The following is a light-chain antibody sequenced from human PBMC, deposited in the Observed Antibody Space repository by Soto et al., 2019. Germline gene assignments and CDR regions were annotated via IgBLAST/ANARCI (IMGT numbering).Light chain of an antibody. CDR3: QQYSSWPRT. CDR1: QNILNN. J-gene: IGKJ1*01. Sequence: DIVLTQSPATLSVSPGDRATLSCRASQNILNNLAWYHQKPGQPPRLLVYGASTRATDAPPRFRGSGSGTEFSLTISSLQSEDLGTYYCQQYSSWPRTFGQGSKVEMK. CDR2: GAS. V-gene: IGKV3-15*01.